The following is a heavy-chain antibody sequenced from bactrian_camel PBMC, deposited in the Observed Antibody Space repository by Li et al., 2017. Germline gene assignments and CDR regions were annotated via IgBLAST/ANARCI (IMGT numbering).Heavy chain of an antibody. CDR1: AYTSISSIKG. Sequence: QAGGSLRLSCAASAYTSISSIKGWFRLLRMGWFRQAPGKERQGVAAIDSDGTTTYADAVEGRFTISEDKAESSLYLQILQMDSLSPEDTAMYYCALALGSYCELDYIPDYWGQGTQVTVS. V-gene: IGHV3S53*01. D-gene: IGHD2*01. CDR2: IDSDGTT. J-gene: IGHJ4*01. CDR3: ALALGSYCELDYIPDY.